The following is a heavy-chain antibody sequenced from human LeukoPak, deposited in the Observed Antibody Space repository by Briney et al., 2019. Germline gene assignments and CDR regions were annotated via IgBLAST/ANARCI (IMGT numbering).Heavy chain of an antibody. D-gene: IGHD2-15*01. CDR3: ARGREGSAPIDY. CDR2: INHSGST. J-gene: IGHJ4*02. Sequence: SETLSLTCAVYGGPFSGYYWSWIRQPPGKGLEWIGEINHSGSTNYNPSLESRVTISVDTSKNQFSLKLSSVTAADTAVYYCARGREGSAPIDYWGQGTLVTVSS. V-gene: IGHV4-34*01. CDR1: GGPFSGYY.